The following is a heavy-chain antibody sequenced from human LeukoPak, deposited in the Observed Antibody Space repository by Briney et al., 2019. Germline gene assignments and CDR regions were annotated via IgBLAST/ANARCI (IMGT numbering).Heavy chain of an antibody. V-gene: IGHV3-NL1*01. CDR2: ISGSGGTI. CDR3: ARVSGGAGPLDY. J-gene: IGHJ4*02. CDR1: GFTFSSYG. D-gene: IGHD3-10*01. Sequence: GGSLRLSCAASGFTFSSYGMHWVRQAPGKGLEWVSAISGSGGTIYYADSVKGRFTISRDNSKNTLYLQMNSLRAEDTAVYYCARVSGGAGPLDYWGQGTLVTVSS.